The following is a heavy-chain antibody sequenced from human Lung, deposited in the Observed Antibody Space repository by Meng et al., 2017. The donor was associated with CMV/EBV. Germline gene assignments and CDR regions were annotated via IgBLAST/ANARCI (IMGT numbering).Heavy chain of an antibody. V-gene: IGHV1-2*02. CDR2: INPNSGGT. J-gene: IGHJ4*02. CDR1: GYTFTGYY. CDR3: ARGLAVAGTSHFDY. D-gene: IGHD6-19*01. Sequence: SVKVSXKASGYTFTGYYMHWVRQAPGQGLEWMGWINPNSGGTNYAQKFQGRVTMTRDTSISTAYMELSRLRSDDTAVYYCARGLAVAGTSHFDYWGQGTXVTVSS.